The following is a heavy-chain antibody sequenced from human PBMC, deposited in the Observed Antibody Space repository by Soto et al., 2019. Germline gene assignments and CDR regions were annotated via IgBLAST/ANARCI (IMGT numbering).Heavy chain of an antibody. J-gene: IGHJ6*02. CDR3: ASGYDFWRGYYTSYYYGMDV. CDR1: GGSISSGGYS. D-gene: IGHD3-3*01. CDR2: IYHSGST. Sequence: QLQLQESGSGLVKPSQTLSLTCAVSGGSISSGGYSWSWIRQPPGKGLEWIGYIYHSGSTYYNPSLKSRVTLSVDRSKNQFSLKLSSVTAADTAVYYCASGYDFWRGYYTSYYYGMDVWGQGTTVTVSS. V-gene: IGHV4-30-2*01.